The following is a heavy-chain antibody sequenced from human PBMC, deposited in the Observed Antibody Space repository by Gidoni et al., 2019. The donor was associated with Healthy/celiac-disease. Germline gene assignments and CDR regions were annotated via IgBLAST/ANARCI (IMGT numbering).Heavy chain of an antibody. CDR3: ARVVGATNYYYYYGMDV. J-gene: IGHJ6*02. Sequence: EVQLVESGGGLIQPGGSLRLSCAASGFTVSSHYMSWVRQAPGKGLEWVAVIYSGGSTYYADSVKGRFTISRDNSKNTLYLQMNSLRAEDTAVYYCARVVGATNYYYYYGMDVWGQGTTVTVSS. V-gene: IGHV3-53*01. D-gene: IGHD1-26*01. CDR2: IYSGGST. CDR1: GFTVSSHY.